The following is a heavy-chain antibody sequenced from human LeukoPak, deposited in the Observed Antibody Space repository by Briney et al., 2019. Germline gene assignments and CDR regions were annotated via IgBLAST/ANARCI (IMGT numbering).Heavy chain of an antibody. J-gene: IGHJ4*02. CDR1: GFTFSSYA. Sequence: PGRSLRLSCAASGFTFSSYAMHWVRQAPGKGLEWVAVISYDGSNKYYADSVKGRFTISRDNSKNTLYLQMNSLRAEDTAVYYCASLLDYYGSATTWGQGTLVTVSS. CDR3: ASLLDYYGSATT. CDR2: ISYDGSNK. D-gene: IGHD3-10*01. V-gene: IGHV3-30-3*01.